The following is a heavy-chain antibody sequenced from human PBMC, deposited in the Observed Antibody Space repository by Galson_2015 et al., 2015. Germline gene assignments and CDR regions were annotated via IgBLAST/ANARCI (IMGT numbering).Heavy chain of an antibody. V-gene: IGHV3-21*01. Sequence: SLRLSCAASGFTFSSYSMNWVRQAPGKGLEWVSSISSSSSYIYYADSVKGRFTISRDNAKNSLYLQMNSLRAEDTAVYYCARDRTPNYYDSPPGAFDIWGQGTMVTVSS. CDR3: ARDRTPNYYDSPPGAFDI. CDR1: GFTFSSYS. J-gene: IGHJ3*02. CDR2: ISSSSSYI. D-gene: IGHD3-22*01.